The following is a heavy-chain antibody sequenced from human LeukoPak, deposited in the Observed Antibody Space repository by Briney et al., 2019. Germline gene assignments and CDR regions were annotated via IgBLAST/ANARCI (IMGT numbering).Heavy chain of an antibody. J-gene: IGHJ4*02. CDR1: GGTFSSYA. Sequence: SVKVSCKASGGTFSSYAISWVRQAPGQGLEWMGGIIPIFGTANYAQKFQGRVTITADESTSTAYMELSSLRSEDTAVYYCAREYSSASYFDYWGQGTLVTVSS. CDR3: AREYSSASYFDY. V-gene: IGHV1-69*13. CDR2: IIPIFGTA. D-gene: IGHD6-6*01.